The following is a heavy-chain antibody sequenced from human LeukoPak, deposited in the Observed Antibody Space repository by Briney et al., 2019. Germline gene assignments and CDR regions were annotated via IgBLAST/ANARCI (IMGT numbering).Heavy chain of an antibody. Sequence: SQTENLICTVSGASISSGDYYWTWIRQPPGKGLEWIGYIYYSGSTYYNPSLMSRLTISVDTSKNQFSLQLSSVTAADTAVYYCARDHVKLGSGGSVDYWGQGTMVTVSS. CDR2: IYYSGST. D-gene: IGHD3-10*01. CDR1: GASISSGDYY. V-gene: IGHV4-30-4*01. J-gene: IGHJ4*01. CDR3: ARDHVKLGSGGSVDY.